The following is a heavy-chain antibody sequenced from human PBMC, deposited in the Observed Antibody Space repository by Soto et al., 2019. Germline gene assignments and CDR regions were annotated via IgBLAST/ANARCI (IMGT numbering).Heavy chain of an antibody. Sequence: SETLSLTCTVSGGSISSGDYYWIWIRQPPGKGLEWIGYIYYSGSTYYNPSLKSRVTISVDTSKNQFSLKLSSVTAADTAVYYCARDNVTPYYDFWSGSTNWFDPWGQGTLVTVSS. CDR1: GGSISSGDYY. J-gene: IGHJ5*02. CDR3: ARDNVTPYYDFWSGSTNWFDP. CDR2: IYYSGST. D-gene: IGHD3-3*01. V-gene: IGHV4-30-4*01.